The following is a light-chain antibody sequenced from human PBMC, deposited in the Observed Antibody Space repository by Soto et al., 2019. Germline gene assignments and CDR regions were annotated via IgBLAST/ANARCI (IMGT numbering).Light chain of an antibody. V-gene: IGKV3-15*01. CDR3: QQYNSYSWT. Sequence: EIIMTQSPVTLSVSPGERATLSCRASQSVSSSYLAWYQQKPGQAPRLLIYGASTRATGIPARFSGSGSGTEFTLTISSLQSEDFATYYCQQYNSYSWTFGQGTKVDIK. CDR1: QSVSSSY. J-gene: IGKJ1*01. CDR2: GAS.